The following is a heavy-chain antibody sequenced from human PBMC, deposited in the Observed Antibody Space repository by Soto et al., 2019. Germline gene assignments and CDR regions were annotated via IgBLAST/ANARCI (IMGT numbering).Heavy chain of an antibody. D-gene: IGHD6-19*01. V-gene: IGHV3-11*01. Sequence: GGSLRLSCAASGFTFTDYYMSWIRQAPGKGLEWVSYISSSGSTIYYADSVKGRFTISRDNAKNSLYLQMNSLRADDTAVYYCARVSALAADGMDVWGQGTKVTVSS. CDR1: GFTFTDYY. J-gene: IGHJ6*02. CDR3: ARVSALAADGMDV. CDR2: ISSSGSTI.